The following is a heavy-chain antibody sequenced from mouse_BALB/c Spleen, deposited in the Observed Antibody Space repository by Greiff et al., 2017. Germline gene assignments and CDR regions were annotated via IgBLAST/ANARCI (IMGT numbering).Heavy chain of an antibody. CDR2: INSNGGST. Sequence: EVKLVESGGGLVQPGGSLKLSCAASGFTFSSYGMSWVRQTPDKRLELVATINSNGGSTYYPDSVKGRFTISRDNAKNTLYLQMSSLKSEDTAMYYCAREGGYDEGDYAMDYWGQGTSVTVSS. CDR1: GFTFSSYG. J-gene: IGHJ4*01. V-gene: IGHV5-6-3*01. CDR3: AREGGYDEGDYAMDY. D-gene: IGHD2-2*01.